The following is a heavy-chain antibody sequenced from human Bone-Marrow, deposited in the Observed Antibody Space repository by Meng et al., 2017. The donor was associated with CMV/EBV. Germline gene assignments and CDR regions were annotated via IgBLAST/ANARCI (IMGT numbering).Heavy chain of an antibody. V-gene: IGHV3-43*01. CDR1: GFTFDDYT. Sequence: SCAASGFTFDDYTMHWVRQAPGKGLEWVSLISWDGGSTYYADSVKGRFTISRDNSKNSLYLQMNSLRTEDTALYYCAKDDPLYYYGMDVWGQGTTVTVSS. CDR3: AKDDPLYYYGMDV. CDR2: ISWDGGST. J-gene: IGHJ6*02.